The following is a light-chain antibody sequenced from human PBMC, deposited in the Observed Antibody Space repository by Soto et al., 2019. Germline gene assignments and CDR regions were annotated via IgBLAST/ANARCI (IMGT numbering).Light chain of an antibody. CDR3: QQSYSXPIT. CDR2: AAS. J-gene: IGKJ5*01. Sequence: DIQMTQSTSSLSASVGDRGTITCLAGQGISSYLKWYQQEPGKAPKLLIYAASSLQSGVPSRFSGSGSGTDFTLTISSLQPEDFATYYCQQSYSXPITFGQATRLXI. CDR1: QGISSY. V-gene: IGKV1-39*01.